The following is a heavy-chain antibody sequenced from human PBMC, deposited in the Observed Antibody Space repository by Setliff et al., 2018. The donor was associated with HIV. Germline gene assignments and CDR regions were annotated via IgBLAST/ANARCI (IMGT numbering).Heavy chain of an antibody. D-gene: IGHD3-10*01. J-gene: IGHJ3*02. CDR2: IDDSGST. V-gene: IGHV4-38-2*01. CDR1: GYSISSGYY. CDR3: ARPMVPYRDDAFDI. Sequence: SETLSLTCAVSGYSISSGYYWGWIRQPPGKGLEGIGSIDDSGSTHNNQYLKSRVTISVDTSKHQFSLKLSSVTAADTDVDYCARPMVPYRDDAFDIWGQGTMVTVSS.